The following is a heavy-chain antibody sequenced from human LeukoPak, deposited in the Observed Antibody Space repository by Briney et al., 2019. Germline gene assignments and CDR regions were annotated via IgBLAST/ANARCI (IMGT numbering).Heavy chain of an antibody. Sequence: GGSLRLSCAASGFTFSSYAMSWVRQAPGKGLEWVSAISGSAGSTDYADSVKGQFTISRDNSNNTLYLQMNSLRAEDTAVYYCAKGAYSGYSSFDYWGQGTLVTVSS. V-gene: IGHV3-23*01. D-gene: IGHD5-12*01. CDR1: GFTFSSYA. CDR2: ISGSAGST. CDR3: AKGAYSGYSSFDY. J-gene: IGHJ4*02.